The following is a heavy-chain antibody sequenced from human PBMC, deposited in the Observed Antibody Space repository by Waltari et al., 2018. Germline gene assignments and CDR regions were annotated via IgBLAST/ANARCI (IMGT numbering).Heavy chain of an antibody. CDR1: GFTVSSNY. V-gene: IGHV3-53*01. CDR3: ARDVTGDDAFDI. D-gene: IGHD7-27*01. CDR2: IYSGGST. J-gene: IGHJ3*02. Sequence: EVQLVESGGGLIQPGGSLRLSCAASGFTVSSNYMSWVRQAPGKGLEWFSVIYSGGSTYYADSVKGRFTISRDNSKNTLYLQMNSLRAEDTAVYYCARDVTGDDAFDIWDQGTMVTVSS.